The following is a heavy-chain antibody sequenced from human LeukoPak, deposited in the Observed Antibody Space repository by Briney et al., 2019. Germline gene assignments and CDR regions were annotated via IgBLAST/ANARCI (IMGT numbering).Heavy chain of an antibody. CDR3: ARKESAYYYFDY. J-gene: IGHJ4*02. CDR2: IYYSGST. D-gene: IGHD3-22*01. V-gene: IGHV4-59*12. CDR1: RFTFSNYA. Sequence: GSLRLSCAASRFTFSNYAMSWVRQAPGKGLEWIGYIYYSGSTNYNPSLKSRVTMSVDTSKNQFSPKLSSVTAVDTAVYYCARKESAYYYFDYWGQGTLVTVSS.